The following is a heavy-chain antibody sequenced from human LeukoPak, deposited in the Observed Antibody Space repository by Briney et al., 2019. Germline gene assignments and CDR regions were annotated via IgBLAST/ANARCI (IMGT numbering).Heavy chain of an antibody. Sequence: GGSLRLSCAASGFTFSSYAMSWVRQAPGKGLEWVSVIYSGGSTYYADSVKGRFTISRDNSKNTLYLQMNSLRAEDTAVYYCARATPDCGGDCYYYYYYYMDVWGKGTTVTVSS. J-gene: IGHJ6*03. CDR3: ARATPDCGGDCYYYYYYYMDV. CDR1: GFTFSSYA. V-gene: IGHV3-53*01. CDR2: IYSGGST. D-gene: IGHD2-21*02.